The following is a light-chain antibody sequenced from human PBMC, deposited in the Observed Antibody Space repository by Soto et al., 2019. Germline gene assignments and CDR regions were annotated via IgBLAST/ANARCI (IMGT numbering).Light chain of an antibody. CDR1: SSDVGGYNY. CDR2: EVS. V-gene: IGLV2-8*01. Sequence: QSVLTQPPSASGSPGQSVTISCTGTSSDVGGYNYVSWYQQRPGKAPKLMIYEVSKRPSGVPDRFSGSKSGNTASLTVSGLQAEDEADYYCSSYAGNNNLVFGGGTKVTVL. J-gene: IGLJ2*01. CDR3: SSYAGNNNLV.